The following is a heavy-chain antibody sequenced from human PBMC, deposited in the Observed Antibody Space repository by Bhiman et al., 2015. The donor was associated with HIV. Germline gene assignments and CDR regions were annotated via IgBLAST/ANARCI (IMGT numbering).Heavy chain of an antibody. V-gene: IGHV3-33*06. D-gene: IGHD1-26*01. J-gene: IGHJ4*02. Sequence: QVQLVESGGGVVQPGRSLRLSCAASGFTFSSYAMHWVRQAPGKGLEWVAVIWYDGSNKYYADSVKGRFTISRDNSKNTLYLQMNSLRAEDTAVYYCAKENGRGATHPFFDYWGQGTLVTVSS. CDR1: GFTFSSYA. CDR2: IWYDGSNK. CDR3: AKENGRGATHPFFDY.